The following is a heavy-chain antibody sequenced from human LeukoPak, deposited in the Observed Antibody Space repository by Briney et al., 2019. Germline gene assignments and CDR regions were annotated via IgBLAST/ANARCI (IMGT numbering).Heavy chain of an antibody. V-gene: IGHV1-8*01. CDR3: ARERKGCYGMDV. Sequence: ASVKVSCKASGYTFTSYDINWVRQATGQGLEWMGWMNPNSGNTGYAQKFQGRVTMTRNTSISTAYMELSSLRSEDTAVYYCARERKGCYGMDVWGQGTTVTVSS. D-gene: IGHD6-19*01. J-gene: IGHJ6*02. CDR1: GYTFTSYD. CDR2: MNPNSGNT.